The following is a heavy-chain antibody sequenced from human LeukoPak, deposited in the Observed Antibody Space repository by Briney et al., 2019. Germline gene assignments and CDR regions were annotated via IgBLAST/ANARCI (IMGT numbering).Heavy chain of an antibody. CDR1: GYTFTSYG. J-gene: IGHJ4*02. V-gene: IGHV1-18*01. D-gene: IGHD3-22*01. CDR3: ARTYYYDSSGPDDY. Sequence: ASVKVSCKASGYTFTSYGISWVRQAPGQGLEWMGWISAYNGNTNYAQKLQGRVTMTTDTSTSTAYMELRSLRSDDTAVYYCARTYYYDSSGPDDYWGQGTLVTVSS. CDR2: ISAYNGNT.